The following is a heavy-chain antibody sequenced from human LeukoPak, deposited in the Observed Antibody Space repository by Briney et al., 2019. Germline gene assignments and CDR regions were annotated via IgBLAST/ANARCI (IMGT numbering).Heavy chain of an antibody. CDR1: GYTLTELS. J-gene: IGHJ4*02. Sequence: ASVKVSCKVSGYTLTELSMHWVRQAPGKGLEWMGGFDPEDGGTIYAQKFQGRVTMTEDTSTDTAYMELSSLRSEDTAVYYCATDLGYCSSTSCYGPSDYWGQGTLVTVSS. CDR3: ATDLGYCSSTSCYGPSDY. V-gene: IGHV1-24*01. CDR2: FDPEDGGT. D-gene: IGHD2-2*01.